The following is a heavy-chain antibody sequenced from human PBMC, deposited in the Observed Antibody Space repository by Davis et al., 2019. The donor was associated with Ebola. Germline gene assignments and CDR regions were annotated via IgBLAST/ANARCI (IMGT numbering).Heavy chain of an antibody. CDR3: ASSSSWVLHFDY. V-gene: IGHV3-21*01. J-gene: IGHJ4*02. CDR1: GFTFSIYT. Sequence: PGGSLRLSCAASGFTFSIYTMSWVRQAPGKGLEWVSSISSDSSYIYYADSMKGRFTISRDNAKNSLYLQMNSLRAEDTAVYYCASSSSWVLHFDYWGQGSLVTVSS. CDR2: ISSDSSYI. D-gene: IGHD6-13*01.